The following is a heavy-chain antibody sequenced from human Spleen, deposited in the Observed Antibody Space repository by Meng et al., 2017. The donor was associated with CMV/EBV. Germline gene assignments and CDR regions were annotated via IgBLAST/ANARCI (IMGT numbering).Heavy chain of an antibody. CDR3: ARDRRYCSSTSCRGGMDV. CDR2: ISAYNGNT. CDR1: GYTFTSYG. D-gene: IGHD2-2*01. V-gene: IGHV1-18*01. J-gene: IGHJ6*02. Sequence: ASVKVSCKASGYTFTSYGISWVRQALGQGLEWMGWISAYNGNTNYAQKLQGRVTMTTDTSTSTAYMELRSPRSDDTAVYYCARDRRYCSSTSCRGGMDVWGQGTTVTVSS.